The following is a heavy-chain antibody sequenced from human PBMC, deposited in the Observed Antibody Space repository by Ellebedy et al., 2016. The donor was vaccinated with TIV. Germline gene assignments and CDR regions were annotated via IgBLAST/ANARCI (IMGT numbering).Heavy chain of an antibody. CDR1: GDSISSSNW. J-gene: IGHJ6*02. Sequence: MPSETLSLTCAVSGDSISSSNWWCWVRQPPGKGLEWIGEIWHSGSTNSNPSLKSRVSMSVDKSKNQFSLNLNSVSAADTAVYYCAKENYGMDVWGQGTTVIVSS. V-gene: IGHV4-4*02. CDR3: AKENYGMDV. CDR2: IWHSGST.